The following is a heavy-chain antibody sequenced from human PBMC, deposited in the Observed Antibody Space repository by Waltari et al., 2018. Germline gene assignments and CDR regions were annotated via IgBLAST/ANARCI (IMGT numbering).Heavy chain of an antibody. CDR3: AKLIYADSGSPDL. CDR2: TTYSDARI. V-gene: IGHV3-23*01. D-gene: IGHD1-26*01. J-gene: IGHJ2*01. CDR1: GFAFQNFA. Sequence: LESGGGLAQPGGSLKLSCTASGFAFQNFAMIWVRQSPGKGLVCGSGTTYSDARIDYAGAARGRLTISRDNVKNTLYLEMRDLRVEDTGLYYCAKLIYADSGSPDLWGRGTQVTVS.